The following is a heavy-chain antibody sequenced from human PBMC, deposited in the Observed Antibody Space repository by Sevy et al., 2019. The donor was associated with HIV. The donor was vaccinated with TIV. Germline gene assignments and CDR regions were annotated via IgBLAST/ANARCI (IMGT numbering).Heavy chain of an antibody. CDR1: GYTFTSYG. V-gene: IGHV1-18*01. Sequence: ASVKVSCKASGYTFTSYGISWVRQAPGQGLEWMGWISAYNGNTNYAQKLQGRVTMTTDTSTSTAYMELRSLRSDDTAVYYCAGVKDLTFEYSSSSFRYWGQGTLVTVSS. CDR2: ISAYNGNT. D-gene: IGHD6-6*01. CDR3: AGVKDLTFEYSSSSFRY. J-gene: IGHJ4*02.